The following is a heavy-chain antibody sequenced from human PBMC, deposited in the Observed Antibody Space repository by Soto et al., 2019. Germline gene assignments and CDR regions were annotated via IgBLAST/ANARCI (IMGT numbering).Heavy chain of an antibody. CDR1: GFSLSTSAEG. CDR2: IYWDGDE. V-gene: IGHV2-5*02. J-gene: IGHJ4*02. CDR3: AHGSCTSADCYPNPYLDY. D-gene: IGHD2-2*01. Sequence: KESGPTLVKPTQTLTLTCTFSGFSLSTSAEGVGWIRQPPGKALEWLARIYWDGDERYSPSLKSRLTITKDTSKNQVVLTMTNMDPADTATYSCAHGSCTSADCYPNPYLDYWGQGILVTVSS.